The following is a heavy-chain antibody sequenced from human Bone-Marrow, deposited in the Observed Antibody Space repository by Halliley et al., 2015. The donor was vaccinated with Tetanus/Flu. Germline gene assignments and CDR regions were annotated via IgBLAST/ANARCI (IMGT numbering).Heavy chain of an antibody. CDR3: ARYGIMTTEFFDY. Sequence: SGGGDTIHYAESGRGRFTISRDNAKNSLYLQMNSLRGEDTAVYYCARYGIMTTEFFDYWGQGTQVTVSS. J-gene: IGHJ4*02. D-gene: IGHD4-17*01. V-gene: IGHV3-48*03. CDR2: SGGGDTI.